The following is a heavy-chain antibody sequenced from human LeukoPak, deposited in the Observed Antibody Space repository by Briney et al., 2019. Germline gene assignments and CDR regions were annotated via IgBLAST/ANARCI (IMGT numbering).Heavy chain of an antibody. V-gene: IGHV1-69*13. CDR3: ARYGGNNAFDI. J-gene: IGHJ3*02. D-gene: IGHD4-23*01. CDR2: IIPIFGTA. Sequence: ASVKVSCKASGGTFSSYAISWVRQAPGQGLEWMGGIIPIFGTANYAQKFQGRVTITADESTSTAYMERSSLRSEDTAVYYCARYGGNNAFDIWGQGTMVTVSS. CDR1: GGTFSSYA.